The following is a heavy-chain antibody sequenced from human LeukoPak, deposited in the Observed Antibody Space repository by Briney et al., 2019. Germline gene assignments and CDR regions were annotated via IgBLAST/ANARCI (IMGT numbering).Heavy chain of an antibody. V-gene: IGHV4-59*08. D-gene: IGHD2-21*02. CDR1: GGSISTYY. Sequence: SETLSLTCTVSGGSISTYYWSWIRQPPGKGLEWIGYIYYSGSTHYNPSLKRRVTISVDTSKNQFSLKLTSVTAADTAVYYCARVQFCGGDCSSYYYYGMDVWAKGPRSPSP. CDR2: IYYSGST. J-gene: IGHJ6*02. CDR3: ARVQFCGGDCSSYYYYGMDV.